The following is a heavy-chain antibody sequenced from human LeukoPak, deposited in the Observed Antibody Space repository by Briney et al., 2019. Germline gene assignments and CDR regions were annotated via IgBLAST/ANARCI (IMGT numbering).Heavy chain of an antibody. Sequence: PGGSLRLSCAASGFTFSSYAMHWVRQAPGKGLEWVAVISYDGSNKYYADSVKGRFTISRDNSKNTLYLQMNSLRAEGTAVYYCARDGGYSWNDYFDYWGQGTLVTVSS. J-gene: IGHJ4*02. CDR1: GFTFSSYA. CDR2: ISYDGSNK. CDR3: ARDGGYSWNDYFDY. V-gene: IGHV3-30-3*01. D-gene: IGHD1-1*01.